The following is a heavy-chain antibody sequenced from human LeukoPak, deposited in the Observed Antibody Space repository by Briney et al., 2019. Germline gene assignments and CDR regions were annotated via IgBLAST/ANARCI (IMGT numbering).Heavy chain of an antibody. Sequence: SQTLSLTCTVSGGSISSSYWSWVRQPPGKGLEWVGYIDNSGSTNYNPSLKSRVTISLDTPKSQFSLKLSSVTAADTAVYYCARAPLYSGGSGWSIYYFYAMDVWGQGTTVTVSS. CDR3: ARAPLYSGGSGWSIYYFYAMDV. D-gene: IGHD6-19*01. CDR2: IDNSGST. CDR1: GGSISSSY. J-gene: IGHJ6*02. V-gene: IGHV4-59*01.